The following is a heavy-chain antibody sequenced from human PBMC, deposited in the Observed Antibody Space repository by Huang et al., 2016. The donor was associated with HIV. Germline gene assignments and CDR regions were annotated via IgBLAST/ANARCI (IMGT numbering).Heavy chain of an antibody. V-gene: IGHV4-39*01. CDR2: IYYSGDS. Sequence: QLQLQESGPGPVKPSATLSLTCSVSGGSISGSRYYWGWIRQPPGKGLEWIGSIYYSGDSHYSPSLKRRVTISLDTSKNQFSLKLSSVTAADTAVYYCARGQSGPSQWLASLGNYYYYMDVWGKGTTVTVSS. D-gene: IGHD6-19*01. J-gene: IGHJ6*03. CDR3: ARGQSGPSQWLASLGNYYYYMDV. CDR1: GGSISGSRYY.